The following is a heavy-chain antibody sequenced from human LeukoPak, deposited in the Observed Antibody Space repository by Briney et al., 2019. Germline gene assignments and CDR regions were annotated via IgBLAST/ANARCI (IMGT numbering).Heavy chain of an antibody. J-gene: IGHJ4*02. D-gene: IGHD3-22*01. CDR2: ISYDGSNK. CDR1: GFTYSSYT. Sequence: QPGRSLRLSCAASGFTYSSYTMQGVRQAPGKGLEWVAVISYDGSNKYYADSVKGRFTISRDNSKNTLYLQMDSLRAEDTAVYYCAKGVEVGSTYYYDSSGYYYDYFDYWGQGTLVTVSS. CDR3: AKGVEVGSTYYYDSSGYYYDYFDY. V-gene: IGHV3-30-3*01.